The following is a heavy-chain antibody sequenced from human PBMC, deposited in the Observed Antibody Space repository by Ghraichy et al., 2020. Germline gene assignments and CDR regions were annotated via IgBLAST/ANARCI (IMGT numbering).Heavy chain of an antibody. Sequence: GSLRLSCAASGFTFSSYSMNWVRQAPGKGLEWVSSISSSSSYIYYADSVKGRFTISRDNAKNSLYLQMNSLRAEDTAVYYCARDYSSGWYGPRSLAKGDFDIWGQGTMVTVSS. CDR3: ARDYSSGWYGPRSLAKGDFDI. CDR2: ISSSSSYI. CDR1: GFTFSSYS. D-gene: IGHD6-19*01. V-gene: IGHV3-21*01. J-gene: IGHJ3*02.